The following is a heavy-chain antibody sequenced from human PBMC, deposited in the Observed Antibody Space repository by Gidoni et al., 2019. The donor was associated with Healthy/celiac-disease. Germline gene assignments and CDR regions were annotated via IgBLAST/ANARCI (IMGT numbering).Heavy chain of an antibody. CDR1: GGSISSSNW. J-gene: IGHJ4*02. V-gene: IGHV4-4*02. CDR3: ARDSHEYYYDSSGYLYYFDY. CDR2: IYHSGST. Sequence: QVQLQESGPGLVKPSGTLSLTCDVSGGSISSSNWWSWVRQPPGKGLEWIGEIYHSGSTNYNPSLKSRVTISVDKSKNQFSLKLSSVTAADTAVYYCARDSHEYYYDSSGYLYYFDYWGQGTLVTVSS. D-gene: IGHD3-22*01.